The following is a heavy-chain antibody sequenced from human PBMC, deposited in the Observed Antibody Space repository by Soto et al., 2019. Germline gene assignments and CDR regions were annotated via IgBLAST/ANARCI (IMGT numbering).Heavy chain of an antibody. CDR3: ARSDFSTRRIGMDV. CDR1: GYSFTAHY. CDR2: INPNNGGT. J-gene: IGHJ6*02. V-gene: IGHV1-2*02. Sequence: GASVKVSCKASGYSFTAHYIHFIRQAPGQGLEWMAWINPNNGGTNYAQKFQGRVTMTRDTSIGTVYMEFGRLRPDDTAVYYCARSDFSTRRIGMDVWGQGTTVTVSS. D-gene: IGHD2-2*01.